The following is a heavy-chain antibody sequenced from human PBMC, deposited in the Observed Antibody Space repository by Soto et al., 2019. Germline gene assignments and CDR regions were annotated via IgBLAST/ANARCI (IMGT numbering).Heavy chain of an antibody. Sequence: PGGSLRVSCAASGFTVSSNYMSWGRQAPGKGLEWVSVIYSGGSTYYADSVKGRFTISRDNSKNTLYLQMNSLRAEDTAVYYCARGLGTHAPYYYYYYMDVWGKGTTVTVSS. V-gene: IGHV3-66*01. CDR2: IYSGGST. CDR1: GFTVSSNY. J-gene: IGHJ6*03. CDR3: ARGLGTHAPYYYYYYMDV. D-gene: IGHD1-26*01.